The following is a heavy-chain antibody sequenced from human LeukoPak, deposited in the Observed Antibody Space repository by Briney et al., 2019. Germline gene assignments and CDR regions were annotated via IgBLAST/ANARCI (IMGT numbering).Heavy chain of an antibody. J-gene: IGHJ4*02. D-gene: IGHD5-12*01. CDR3: VKVFGIFSGDDHFDY. V-gene: IGHV3-64D*06. CDR2: ISSSGIGT. Sequence: PGGSLRLSCSASGFAFSNYAMHWVRQAPGKGLEYVSGISSSGIGTYYADSVKDRFTISRDNSKNTVYLQMSSLRADDTAVYYCVKVFGIFSGDDHFDYWGQGTLVTVSS. CDR1: GFAFSNYA.